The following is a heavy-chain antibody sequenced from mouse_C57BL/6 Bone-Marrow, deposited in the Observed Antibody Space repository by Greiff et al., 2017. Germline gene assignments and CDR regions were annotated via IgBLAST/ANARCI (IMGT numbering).Heavy chain of an antibody. CDR1: GYAFSSSW. V-gene: IGHV1-82*01. J-gene: IGHJ3*01. CDR2: IYPGDGGT. Sequence: QVQLQQSGPELVKPGASVKISCKASGYAFSSSWMNWVKQRPGKGLEWIGRIYPGDGGTNYNGKFKGKATLTADKSSSTAYMQLSSLTSEDSAVYFCARSGAWFAYWGQGTLVTVSA. CDR3: ARSGAWFAY.